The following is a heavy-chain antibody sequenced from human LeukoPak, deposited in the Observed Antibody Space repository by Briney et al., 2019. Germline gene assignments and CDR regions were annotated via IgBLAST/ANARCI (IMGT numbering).Heavy chain of an antibody. CDR1: GGSISSYY. D-gene: IGHD4-23*01. J-gene: IGHJ3*02. CDR2: IYYSGGT. CDR3: ARVSDPRYGGNDAFDI. Sequence: SGTLSLTCTVSGGSISSYYWSWIRQPPGKGLEWIGYIYYSGGTNYNPSLKSRVTISVDTSKNQFSLKLSSVTAADTAVYYCARVSDPRYGGNDAFDIWGQGTMVTVSS. V-gene: IGHV4-59*01.